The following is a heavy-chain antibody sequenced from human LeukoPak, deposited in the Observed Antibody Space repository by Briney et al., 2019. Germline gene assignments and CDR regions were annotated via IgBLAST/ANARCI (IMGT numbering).Heavy chain of an antibody. J-gene: IGHJ4*02. Sequence: PGGSLRLSCAASGFTFDNYAMHWVRQAPAKGLEWVAVISYGGNNEFYANSVKGRFTISRDNSRNTLFLQMNSLRAEDTAVYYCAKGSTGWPYYFDSWGQGNLVSVSS. V-gene: IGHV3-30-3*01. CDR3: AKGSTGWPYYFDS. CDR1: GFTFDNYA. D-gene: IGHD6-19*01. CDR2: ISYGGNNE.